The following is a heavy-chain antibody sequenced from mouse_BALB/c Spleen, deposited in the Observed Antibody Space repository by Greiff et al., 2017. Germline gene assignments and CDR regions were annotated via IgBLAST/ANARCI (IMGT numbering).Heavy chain of an antibody. CDR1: GFTFSSYA. CDR2: ISSGGSYT. D-gene: IGHD2-4*01. Sequence: EVQLVESGGGLVKPGGSLKLSCAASGFTFSSYAMSWVRQTPEKRLEWVATISSGGSYTYYPDSVKGRFTISRDNAKNTLYLQMSSLRSEDTAMYYCARHGRYDYDGGLDYDMDYWGQGTSVTVSS. J-gene: IGHJ4*01. CDR3: ARHGRYDYDGGLDYDMDY. V-gene: IGHV5-9-3*01.